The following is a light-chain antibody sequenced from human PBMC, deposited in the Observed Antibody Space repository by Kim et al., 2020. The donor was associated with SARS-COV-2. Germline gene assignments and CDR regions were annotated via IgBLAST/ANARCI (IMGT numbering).Light chain of an antibody. J-gene: IGLJ3*02. Sequence: PGGTVTLPCACSTGSVTSGHYPYWFQQKPGQAPKTLIYDTYKKYSGTPARFSGSLLGGKAALTLSGAQPEDEADYYCLLYSNGRVFGGGTKLTVL. CDR3: LLYSNGRV. CDR1: TGSVTSGHY. V-gene: IGLV7-46*01. CDR2: DTY.